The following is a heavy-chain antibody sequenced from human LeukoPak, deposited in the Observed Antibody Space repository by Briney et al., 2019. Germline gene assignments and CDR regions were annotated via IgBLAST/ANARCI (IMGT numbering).Heavy chain of an antibody. Sequence: QVQLQESGPGLVKPSQTLSLTCTVSGGSISSGDYYWSWIRQPPGTGLEWIGYIYYSGSTYYNPSLKSRVTMSVDTSKNQFSLKLSSVTAADTALYYCATRSGYYYPIDYWGQGTLVTVSS. CDR2: IYYSGST. D-gene: IGHD3-22*01. CDR1: GGSISSGDYY. CDR3: ATRSGYYYPIDY. V-gene: IGHV4-30-4*08. J-gene: IGHJ4*02.